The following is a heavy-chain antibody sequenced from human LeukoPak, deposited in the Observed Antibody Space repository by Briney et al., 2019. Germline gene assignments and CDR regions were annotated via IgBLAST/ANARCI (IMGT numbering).Heavy chain of an antibody. D-gene: IGHD3-10*01. V-gene: IGHV3-21*01. CDR3: ARGPLKIHGSGSYM. J-gene: IGHJ4*02. CDR2: LSSSGIYI. CDR1: GFTFTNDF. Sequence: GGSLRLSCAASGFTFTNDFMTWVRQAPGKGLEWVSSLSSSGIYIHYADSVKGRFTISRDNAKNSLYLQMSSLRAEDTAVYYCARGPLKIHGSGSYMWGQGTLVTVSS.